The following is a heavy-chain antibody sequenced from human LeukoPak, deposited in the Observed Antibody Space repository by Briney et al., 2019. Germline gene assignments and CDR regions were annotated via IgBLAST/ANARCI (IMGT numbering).Heavy chain of an antibody. V-gene: IGHV1-69*13. J-gene: IGHJ4*02. Sequence: ATVKVSCKASGGTFSSYAISWVRQAPGQGLEWMGGIIPIFGTANYAQKFQGRVTITADESTSTAYMELSSLRSVDTAVYYCARDGFDWLWGQGTLVSVSS. CDR3: ARDGFDWL. D-gene: IGHD3-9*01. CDR2: IIPIFGTA. CDR1: GGTFSSYA.